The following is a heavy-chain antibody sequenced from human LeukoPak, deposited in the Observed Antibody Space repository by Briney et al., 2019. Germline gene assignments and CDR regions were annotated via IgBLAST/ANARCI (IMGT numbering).Heavy chain of an antibody. CDR2: SKSEAGGGTT. V-gene: IGHV3-15*01. D-gene: IGHD1-26*01. CDR3: TAGGDGTYSSDY. CDR1: GFNFRDVW. Sequence: GGSLRLSCSASGFNFRDVWMSWVRQAPGKGLEWVGRSKSEAGGGTTDIAAPGQGRFTISRGDSKDTLSLQMNSLEIEDTAVYYCTAGGDGTYSSDYWGQGTLVTVSS. J-gene: IGHJ4*02.